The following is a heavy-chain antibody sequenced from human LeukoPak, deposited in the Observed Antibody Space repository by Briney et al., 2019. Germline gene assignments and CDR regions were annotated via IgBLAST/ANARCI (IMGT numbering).Heavy chain of an antibody. J-gene: IGHJ4*02. CDR2: IYPGDSDT. D-gene: IGHD3-16*01. CDR1: GYSFTSYW. V-gene: IGHV5-51*01. Sequence: GESLKISCKGSGYSFTSYWIGWVRQMPGKGLEWMGIIYPGDSDTRYSPSFQGQVTISADKSISTAYLQWSSLKASDTAMYYCGRLTPAMVTNRAYYDYVWGSYTLEEYFDYWGQGTLVTVSS. CDR3: GRLTPAMVTNRAYYDYVWGSYTLEEYFDY.